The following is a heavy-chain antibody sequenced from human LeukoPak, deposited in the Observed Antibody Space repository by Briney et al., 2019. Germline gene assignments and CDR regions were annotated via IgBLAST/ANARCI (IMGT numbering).Heavy chain of an antibody. CDR2: ISWNSGRI. J-gene: IGHJ4*02. Sequence: PGGSLRLSCAASGFTFVDYAMHWVRQAPGKGLEWVSGISWNSGRIGYADSVKGRFTISRDNAKNSLYRQMNSLRSEDTALYYFAKGTVDYYILTVYRNWGQGTLVTVSS. CDR1: GFTFVDYA. D-gene: IGHD3-9*01. CDR3: AKGTVDYYILTVYRN. V-gene: IGHV3-9*01.